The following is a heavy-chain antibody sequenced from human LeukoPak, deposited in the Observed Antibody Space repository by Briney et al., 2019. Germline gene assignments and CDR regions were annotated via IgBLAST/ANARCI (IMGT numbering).Heavy chain of an antibody. D-gene: IGHD6-13*01. J-gene: IGHJ4*02. V-gene: IGHV1-69*13. Sequence: SVKVSCKASGGTFGSYAISWVRQAPGQGLEWMGGIIPIFGTANYAQKFQGRVTITADESTSTAYMELSSLRSEDTAVYYCAKRLSSSSTWYYFDYWGQGTLVTVSS. CDR1: GGTFGSYA. CDR3: AKRLSSSSTWYYFDY. CDR2: IIPIFGTA.